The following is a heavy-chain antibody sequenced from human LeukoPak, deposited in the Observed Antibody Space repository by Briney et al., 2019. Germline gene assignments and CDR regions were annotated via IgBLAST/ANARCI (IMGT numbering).Heavy chain of an antibody. D-gene: IGHD4-17*01. Sequence: PSETLSLTCTVSGGSISISTYHWGWIRQPPGKGLEWIGSLYYTGNTYYNPSLKSRLTISVDTSRDQFSLNLHAVTAADTAVYFCARLTTVPADYWGQGILVTVSS. J-gene: IGHJ4*02. CDR2: LYYTGNT. CDR1: GGSISISTYH. CDR3: ARLTTVPADY. V-gene: IGHV4-39*01.